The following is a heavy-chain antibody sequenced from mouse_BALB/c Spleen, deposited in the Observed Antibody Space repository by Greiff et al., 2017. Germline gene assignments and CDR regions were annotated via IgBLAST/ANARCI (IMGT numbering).Heavy chain of an antibody. CDR3: ARSSMVRYYYAMDY. CDR1: GFTFSSFG. CDR2: ISSGSSTI. J-gene: IGHJ4*01. D-gene: IGHD2-10*02. V-gene: IGHV5-17*02. Sequence: EVKLVESGGGLVQPGGSRKLSCAASGFTFSSFGMHWVRQAPEKGLEWVAYISSGSSTIYYADTVKGRCTISRDNPKNTLFLQMTSLRSEDTAMYYCARSSMVRYYYAMDYWGQGTSVTVSS.